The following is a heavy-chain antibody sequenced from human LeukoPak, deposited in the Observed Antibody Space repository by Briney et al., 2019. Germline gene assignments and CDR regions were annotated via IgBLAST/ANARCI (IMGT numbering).Heavy chain of an antibody. D-gene: IGHD2-15*01. Sequence: NPGGSLRLSCAASGFTSSSYSMNWVRQAPGKGLEWVSSISSSSSYIYYADFVKGRFTISRDNAKNSLYLQMNSLRAEDTAVYYCARVRGSHCSGGSCYPGELWFDPWGQGTLVTVSS. J-gene: IGHJ5*02. CDR1: GFTSSSYS. CDR2: ISSSSSYI. CDR3: ARVRGSHCSGGSCYPGELWFDP. V-gene: IGHV3-21*01.